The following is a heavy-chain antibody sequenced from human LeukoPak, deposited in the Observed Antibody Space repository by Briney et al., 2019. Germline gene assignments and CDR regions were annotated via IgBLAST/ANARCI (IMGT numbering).Heavy chain of an antibody. CDR3: AKDGGLWVSAHWGDS. CDR1: GFTFGTYA. Sequence: TGGSLRLSCAASGFTFGTYAMSWVRQAPGKGLEWVSTITTSDGNTYYADSVKGRFTVSRGNSKNTLFLQMNSLRAEDTAVYYCAKDGGLWVSAHWGDSWGRGTLVTVSS. CDR2: ITTSDGNT. J-gene: IGHJ4*02. V-gene: IGHV3-23*01. D-gene: IGHD7-27*01.